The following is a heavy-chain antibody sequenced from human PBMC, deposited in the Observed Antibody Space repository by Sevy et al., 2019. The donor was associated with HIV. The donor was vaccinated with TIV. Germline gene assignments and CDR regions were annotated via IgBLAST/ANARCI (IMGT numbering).Heavy chain of an antibody. D-gene: IGHD2-15*01. J-gene: IGHJ6*02. Sequence: SETLSLTCTVSGGSISSSSYSWGWIRQPPGKGLEWIGTIFYTGSTYYTPSLKSRVTVSVDTSKNQFSLKLSSVTAADTAVYYCARLVYCSGGSCSSDYYGMDVWGQVTTVTVSS. CDR3: ARLVYCSGGSCSSDYYGMDV. CDR2: IFYTGST. V-gene: IGHV4-39*01. CDR1: GGSISSSSYS.